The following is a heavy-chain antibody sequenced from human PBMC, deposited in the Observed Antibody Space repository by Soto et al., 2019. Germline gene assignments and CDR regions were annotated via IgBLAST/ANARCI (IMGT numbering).Heavy chain of an antibody. V-gene: IGHV3-33*01. CDR1: GFTFCSYG. CDR2: IWYDGSNK. Sequence: GGSLRLSCAASGFTFCSYGMHWVRQAPGKGLEWVAVIWYDGSNKYYADSVKGRFTISRDNSKNTLYLQMNSLRSDDTAVYYCARDFPAYGMDVWGQGTTVTVSS. J-gene: IGHJ6*02. CDR3: ARDFPAYGMDV.